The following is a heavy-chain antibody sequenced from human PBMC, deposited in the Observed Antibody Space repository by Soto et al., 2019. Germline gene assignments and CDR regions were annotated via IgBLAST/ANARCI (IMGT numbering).Heavy chain of an antibody. J-gene: IGHJ4*02. D-gene: IGHD6-19*01. CDR3: AKDSKGSVRYSFDY. CDR2: ILYDGSNN. CDR1: GFTFISYG. V-gene: IGHV3-30*18. Sequence: PGGSLSLSCAVSGFTFISYGMHWVRQAPGKGLEWVAVILYDGSNNYYAASVKSRFTISGDNSKNTLYLQMTCLTAEDTAVYYCAKDSKGSVRYSFDYWGQGTLVTVSS.